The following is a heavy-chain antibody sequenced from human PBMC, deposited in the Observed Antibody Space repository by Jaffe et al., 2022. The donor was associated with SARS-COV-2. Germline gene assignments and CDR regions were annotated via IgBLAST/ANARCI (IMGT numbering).Heavy chain of an antibody. Sequence: QVQLQQWGAGLLKPSETLSLTCAVYGGSFSGYYWSWIRQPPGKGLEWIGEINHSGSTNYNPSLKSRVTISVDTSKNQFSLKLSSVTAADTAVYYCARARRRIMTTVGNDAFDIWGQGTMVTVSS. V-gene: IGHV4-34*01. CDR1: GGSFSGYY. CDR2: INHSGST. J-gene: IGHJ3*02. CDR3: ARARRRIMTTVGNDAFDI. D-gene: IGHD4-17*01.